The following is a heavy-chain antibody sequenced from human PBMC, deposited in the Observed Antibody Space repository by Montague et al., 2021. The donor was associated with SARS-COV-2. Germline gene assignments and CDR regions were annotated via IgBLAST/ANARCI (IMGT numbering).Heavy chain of an antibody. V-gene: IGHV4-34*01. CDR3: ASTYGGNLGYYYYYMDI. J-gene: IGHJ6*03. CDR1: GGSFSGYY. CDR2: INHSGST. D-gene: IGHD4-23*01. Sequence: SETLSLTCAVYGGSFSGYYWSWIRQPPGKGLEWIGEINHSGSTNYNPSLKSRVTISMDTSKNQFSLKLSSVTAADTAVYYCASTYGGNLGYYYYYMDIWGKGTTVTVSS.